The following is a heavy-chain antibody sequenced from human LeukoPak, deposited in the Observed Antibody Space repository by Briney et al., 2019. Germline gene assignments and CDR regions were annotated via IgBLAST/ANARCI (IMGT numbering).Heavy chain of an antibody. Sequence: PSETLSLTCAVYGGSFSGYYWSWIRQPPGKGLEWVSTISGGGRSTYCADSVKGRFTLSRDFSSNTLYLEMNSLRVEDTAVYHCAKDVLGEDNWFDPWGQGTLVTVSS. D-gene: IGHD3-10*01. CDR3: AKDVLGEDNWFDP. V-gene: IGHV3-23*01. CDR2: ISGGGRST. CDR1: GGSFSGYY. J-gene: IGHJ5*02.